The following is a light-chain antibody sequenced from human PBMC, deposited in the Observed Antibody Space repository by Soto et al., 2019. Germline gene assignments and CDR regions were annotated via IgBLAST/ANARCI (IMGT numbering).Light chain of an antibody. J-gene: IGLJ2*01. CDR2: SNL. CDR1: SSNIGTYT. CDR3: AAWDDSLNGPV. V-gene: IGLV1-44*01. Sequence: QSVLTQPPSASGTPGQRVTISCSGSSSNIGTYTVDWYQQVPGTAPKLLIYSNLQRPSGVPDRFSGSRSGTSASLAISGLQSEDEADYYCAAWDDSLNGPVFGGGTKLTVL.